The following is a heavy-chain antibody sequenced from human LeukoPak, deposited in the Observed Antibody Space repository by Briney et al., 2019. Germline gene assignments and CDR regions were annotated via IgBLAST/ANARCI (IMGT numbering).Heavy chain of an antibody. V-gene: IGHV3-64D*09. Sequence: PGGSLRLSCSGSGFTFSRHNMHWVRQAPGKGLEYVSAISYNGDSTYYVDSVKGRFTISRDNSKNTLDLQMSSLRPGDTAVYYCVSDRETQEQIWGPGTLVTVSS. CDR2: ISYNGDST. D-gene: IGHD1-26*01. CDR1: GFTFSRHN. CDR3: VSDRETQEQI. J-gene: IGHJ3*02.